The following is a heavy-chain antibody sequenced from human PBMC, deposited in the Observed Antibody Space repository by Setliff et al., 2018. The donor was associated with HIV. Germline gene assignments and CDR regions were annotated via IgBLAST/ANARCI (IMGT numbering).Heavy chain of an antibody. CDR1: GYTFINYG. J-gene: IGHJ5*02. CDR3: ARGGPARVALLYWFDP. CDR2: INPYNGNT. V-gene: IGHV1-18*01. Sequence: ASVKVSCKASGYTFINYGINWLRQAPGQGLEWVGWINPYNGNTKYGQKFQGTVTMTRDTTTSPAYLELRRLRSDDTAVHFCARGGPARVALLYWFDPWGQGTLVTVSS. D-gene: IGHD2-21*01.